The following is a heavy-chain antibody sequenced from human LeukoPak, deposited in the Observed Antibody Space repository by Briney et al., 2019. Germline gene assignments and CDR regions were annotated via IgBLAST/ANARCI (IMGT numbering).Heavy chain of an antibody. D-gene: IGHD6-19*01. CDR2: IYYSGST. Sequence: SETLSLTCTVSGGSISSYYWSWIRQPPGKGLEWIGYIYYSGSTNYNPSLKSRVTISVDTSKNQFSLKLSSATAADTAVYYCARDPYSSGWNNWFDPWGQGTLVTVSS. CDR1: GGSISSYY. CDR3: ARDPYSSGWNNWFDP. J-gene: IGHJ5*02. V-gene: IGHV4-59*01.